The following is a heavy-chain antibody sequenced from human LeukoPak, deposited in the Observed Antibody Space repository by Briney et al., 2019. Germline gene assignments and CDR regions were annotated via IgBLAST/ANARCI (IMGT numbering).Heavy chain of an antibody. D-gene: IGHD3-22*01. J-gene: IGHJ4*02. CDR3: ARGSQYYDSSGYYY. V-gene: IGHV4-34*01. Sequence: SETLSLTCAVYGGSFSVYYWSWIRQPPGKGLEWIGEINHSGSTNYNPSLKSRVTISVDTSKNQFSLKLSSVTAADTAVYYCARGSQYYDSSGYYYWGQGTLVTVSS. CDR1: GGSFSVYY. CDR2: INHSGST.